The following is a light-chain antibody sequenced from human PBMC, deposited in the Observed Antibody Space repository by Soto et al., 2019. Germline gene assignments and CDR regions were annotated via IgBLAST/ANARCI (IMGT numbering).Light chain of an antibody. V-gene: IGKV3-11*01. J-gene: IGKJ1*01. Sequence: DIVLTQSPATLSLSPGDRATLSCSASQSVGTSLAWYKQQPGQAPRLLIHDAAYRASGIPETFRGSGSGTAFSLGISGLEPDDLAVYYCQHRSSWPRSLGRGTKVEV. CDR2: DAA. CDR3: QHRSSWPRS. CDR1: QSVGTS.